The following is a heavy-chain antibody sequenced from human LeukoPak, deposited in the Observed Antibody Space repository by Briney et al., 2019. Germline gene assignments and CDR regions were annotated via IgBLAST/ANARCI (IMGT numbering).Heavy chain of an antibody. Sequence: GGSLRLSCAASGFTFSSYSMNWVRQAPGKGLEWVSSISSSSSYIYYADSVKGRFTISRDNAKNSLYLQMNSLRAEDMAVYYCARDNDGPPPDYWGQGTLVTVSS. CDR3: ARDNDGPPPDY. CDR1: GFTFSSYS. CDR2: ISSSSSYI. D-gene: IGHD2-8*01. J-gene: IGHJ4*02. V-gene: IGHV3-21*01.